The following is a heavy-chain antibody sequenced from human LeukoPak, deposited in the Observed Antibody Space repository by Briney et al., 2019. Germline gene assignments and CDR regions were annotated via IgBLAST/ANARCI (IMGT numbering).Heavy chain of an antibody. CDR3: ATEIYCGGDCYSDY. J-gene: IGHJ4*02. D-gene: IGHD2-21*02. CDR1: GGSVSSGSYY. V-gene: IGHV4-61*01. Sequence: SETLSLTCTVSGGSVSSGSYYWSWIRQPPGKGLEWIGYIYYSGSTNYNPSLKSRVTISVDTSKNQFSLKLSSVTAADTALYYCATEIYCGGDCYSDYWGQGTLVTVSS. CDR2: IYYSGST.